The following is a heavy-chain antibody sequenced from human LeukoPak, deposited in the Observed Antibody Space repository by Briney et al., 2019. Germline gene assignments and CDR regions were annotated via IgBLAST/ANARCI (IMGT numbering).Heavy chain of an antibody. CDR2: IKQDESEK. CDR3: ARGHTLSAFDY. J-gene: IGHJ4*02. CDR1: GFTFSNFW. V-gene: IGHV3-7*01. D-gene: IGHD1-26*01. Sequence: PGGSLRFYCAASGFTFSNFWMSWVRQAPGKGLEWVANIKQDESEKYYVDSVKGRFTISRDNAKNSLYLQMNSLRVDDTGVYSCARGHTLSAFDYWGQGTLVTVSS.